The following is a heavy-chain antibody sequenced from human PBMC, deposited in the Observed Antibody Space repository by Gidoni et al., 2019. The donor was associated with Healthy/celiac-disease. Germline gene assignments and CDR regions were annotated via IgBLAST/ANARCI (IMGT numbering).Heavy chain of an antibody. CDR3: AREVGYCSGGSCYPFDY. D-gene: IGHD2-15*01. CDR1: GDSVSSNSAA. CDR2: TYYRSKWYN. J-gene: IGHJ4*02. Sequence: QVQLQQSGPGLVKPSQTLSLTCAISGDSVSSNSAAWNWIRQSPSRGLEWLGRTYYRSKWYNDYAVSVKSRITINPDTSKNQFSLQLNSVTPEDTAVYYCAREVGYCSGGSCYPFDYWGQGTLVTVSS. V-gene: IGHV6-1*01.